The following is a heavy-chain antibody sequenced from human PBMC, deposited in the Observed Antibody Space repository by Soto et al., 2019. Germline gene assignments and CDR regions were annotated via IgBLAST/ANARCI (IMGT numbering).Heavy chain of an antibody. Sequence: LRLSCAASGFTFDDYAMHWVRQVPGKGLEWVSGINWNSGSIGYGDSVEGRFAISRDNAKNSLHLQMNSLSAEDTAFYYCVKDESINWYSGHFRHWGQGTLVTVSS. CDR3: VKDESINWYSGHFRH. CDR2: INWNSGSI. CDR1: GFTFDDYA. V-gene: IGHV3-9*01. J-gene: IGHJ1*01. D-gene: IGHD6-13*01.